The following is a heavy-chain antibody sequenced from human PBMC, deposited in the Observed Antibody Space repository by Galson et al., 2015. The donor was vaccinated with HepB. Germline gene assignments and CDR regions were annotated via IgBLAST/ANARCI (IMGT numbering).Heavy chain of an antibody. CDR3: ARGNNLDV. Sequence: SLRLSCAASGFTLSSYWMTWVRQAPGKGLEWVANIRQDGSENYYVDSVRGRFTISRDNAKNSLYLQMNSLRVDDAAVYYCARGNNLDVWGQGTTVTVSS. CDR1: GFTLSSYW. V-gene: IGHV3-7*03. D-gene: IGHD1/OR15-1a*01. CDR2: IRQDGSEN. J-gene: IGHJ6*02.